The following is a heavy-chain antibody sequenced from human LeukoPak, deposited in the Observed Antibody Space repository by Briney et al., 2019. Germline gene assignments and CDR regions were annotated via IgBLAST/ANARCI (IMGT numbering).Heavy chain of an antibody. CDR2: IDPSDSYT. Sequence: GESLKISCKGSGYSFTSYWISWVRQMPGKGLEWMGRIDPSDSYTNYSPSFQCHVTISADKSISTAYLQWSSLKASDTAMYYCARQPYGDYVLGFDYWGQGTLVTVSS. D-gene: IGHD4-17*01. V-gene: IGHV5-10-1*01. CDR3: ARQPYGDYVLGFDY. CDR1: GYSFTSYW. J-gene: IGHJ4*02.